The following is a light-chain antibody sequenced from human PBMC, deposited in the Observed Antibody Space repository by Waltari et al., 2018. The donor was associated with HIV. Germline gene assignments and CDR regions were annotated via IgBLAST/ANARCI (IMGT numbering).Light chain of an antibody. J-gene: IGLJ1*01. CDR1: SSDVGGYNY. CDR2: DVS. CDR3: SSYTSTYV. Sequence: QSALTQPASVSGSPGQSITIPCPGTSSDVGGYNYVSWYQQHPGKAPKLMIYDVSNRPSGVSNRFSGSKSGNTASLTISGLQAEDEADYYCSSYTSTYVFGTGTKVTVL. V-gene: IGLV2-14*01.